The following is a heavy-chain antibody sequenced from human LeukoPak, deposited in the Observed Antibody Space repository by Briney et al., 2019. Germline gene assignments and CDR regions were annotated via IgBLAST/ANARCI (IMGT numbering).Heavy chain of an antibody. Sequence: SETLSLTCAVSGYSISSGYYWSWIRQPAGKGLEWIGRIYTSGSTNYNPSLKSRVTISVDTSKNQFSLKLSSVTAADTAVYYCARGVGYWGQGTLVTVSS. CDR1: GYSISSGYY. V-gene: IGHV4-61*02. CDR2: IYTSGST. J-gene: IGHJ4*02. CDR3: ARGVGY.